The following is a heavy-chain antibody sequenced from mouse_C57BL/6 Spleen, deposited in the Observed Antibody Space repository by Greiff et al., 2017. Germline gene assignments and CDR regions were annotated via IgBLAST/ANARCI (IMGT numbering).Heavy chain of an antibody. Sequence: LQQSGAELVRSGDSVKLSCTASGFNIKDDYMHWGKQRPEQCLEWIGWIDPENGDTEYASKFQGKATITAVTSSNTAYLQLSSLTSEDTAVYYCTKDSSGYYWDQGTTLTVAA. V-gene: IGHV14-4*01. CDR3: TKDSSGYY. D-gene: IGHD3-2*02. CDR2: IDPENGDT. CDR1: GFNIKDDY. J-gene: IGHJ2*01.